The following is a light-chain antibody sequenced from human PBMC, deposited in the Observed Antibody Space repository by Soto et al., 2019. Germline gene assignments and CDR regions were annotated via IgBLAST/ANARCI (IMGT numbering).Light chain of an antibody. CDR2: GAS. CDR3: QQYNNWPPYT. CDR1: QSVTTR. Sequence: EIVLTQSPATLSVSPGERATLSCRASQSVTTRLAWYQQKPGQAPRLLIYGASTRATGIPARFSGSGSDTEFTLTISSLQSEDFAVYYCQQYNNWPPYTFGQGTKLEIK. J-gene: IGKJ2*01. V-gene: IGKV3-15*01.